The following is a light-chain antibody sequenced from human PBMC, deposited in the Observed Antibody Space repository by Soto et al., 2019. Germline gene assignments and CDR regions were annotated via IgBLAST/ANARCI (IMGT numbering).Light chain of an antibody. V-gene: IGLV2-8*01. CDR1: SGDVGGYNY. Sequence: SALTQPPSASGSPGQSVAISCTGTSGDVGGYNYVSWYQQHPGKAPKLMIYEVNKRPSGVPDRFSGSKSGNTASLTVSGLQAEDEADYYCSSYAGSSNVFGTGTKVTVL. CDR3: SSYAGSSNV. CDR2: EVN. J-gene: IGLJ1*01.